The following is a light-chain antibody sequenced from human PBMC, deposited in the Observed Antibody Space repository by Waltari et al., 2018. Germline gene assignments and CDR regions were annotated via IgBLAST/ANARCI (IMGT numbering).Light chain of an antibody. CDR1: QTVNAW. V-gene: IGKV1-5*03. Sequence: DIRMTQSPSSVSASAGDKVTITCRASQTVNAWLAWYQQKPGRAPKFLIHKASSLETGVPSRFRGSGSGTEFTLTISGLQVEDFATYYCQQYNFDPWTFGQGTKVE. CDR2: KAS. J-gene: IGKJ1*01. CDR3: QQYNFDPWT.